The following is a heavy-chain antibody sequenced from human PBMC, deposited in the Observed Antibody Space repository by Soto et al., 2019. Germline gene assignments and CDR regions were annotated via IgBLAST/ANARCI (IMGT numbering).Heavy chain of an antibody. Sequence: QVQLVESGGGVVQPGRSLRLSCAASGFTFSSYGMHWVRQAPGKGLEWVAVIWYDGSNKYYADSVKGRFTISRDNSKNTLYLQMNSLRDEDTAVYYCARDYHEIAVVSNYFDYWGQGTLVTVSS. CDR2: IWYDGSNK. V-gene: IGHV3-33*01. D-gene: IGHD6-19*01. CDR1: GFTFSSYG. J-gene: IGHJ4*02. CDR3: ARDYHEIAVVSNYFDY.